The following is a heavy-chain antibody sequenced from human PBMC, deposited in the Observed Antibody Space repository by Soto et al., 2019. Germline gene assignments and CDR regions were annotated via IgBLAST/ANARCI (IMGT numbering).Heavy chain of an antibody. D-gene: IGHD6-25*01. CDR3: ATATISPVSATLYHYGMDV. Sequence: QVQLVQSGAEVKKPGSSVKVSCQASGGTFNNFAFTWVRQAPGQGIEWLGGIMPVFHTTNIAQTFQDRITVTADDFTTTVYMEMTSLRYDDTAVYYCATATISPVSATLYHYGMDVWGQGTTVTVSS. J-gene: IGHJ6*02. CDR1: GGTFNNFA. CDR2: IMPVFHTT. V-gene: IGHV1-69*01.